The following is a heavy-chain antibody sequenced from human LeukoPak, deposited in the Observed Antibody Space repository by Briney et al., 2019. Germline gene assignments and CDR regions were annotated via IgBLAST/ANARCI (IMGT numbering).Heavy chain of an antibody. CDR3: ARSYSGYDLHFDY. J-gene: IGHJ4*02. V-gene: IGHV3-21*01. Sequence: KSGGPLRLSCAASGFTFSSYSMNWVRQAPGKGLEWVSSISSSSSYIYYADSVKGRFTISRDNAKNSLYLQMNSLRAEDTAVYYCARSYSGYDLHFDYWGQGTLVTVSS. CDR2: ISSSSSYI. D-gene: IGHD5-12*01. CDR1: GFTFSSYS.